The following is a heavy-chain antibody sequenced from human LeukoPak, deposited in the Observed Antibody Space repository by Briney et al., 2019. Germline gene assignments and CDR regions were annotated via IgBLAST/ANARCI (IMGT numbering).Heavy chain of an antibody. CDR3: AKDDYSGYFGDY. V-gene: IGHV3-30*04. D-gene: IGHD3-22*01. J-gene: IGHJ4*02. CDR2: ISYDGSNK. Sequence: GGSLRPSCAASGFTFSSYAMHWVRQAPGKGLEWVAVISYDGSNKYYADSVKGRFTISRDNSKSTLYLQMNSLRAEDTAVYYCAKDDYSGYFGDYWGQGTLVTVSS. CDR1: GFTFSSYA.